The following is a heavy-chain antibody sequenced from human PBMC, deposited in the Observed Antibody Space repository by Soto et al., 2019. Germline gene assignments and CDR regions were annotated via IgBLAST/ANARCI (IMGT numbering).Heavy chain of an antibody. CDR2: INHSGST. V-gene: IGHV4-34*10. CDR1: GGSFSGYY. D-gene: IGHD6-6*01. CDR3: ARESSSSINPYYYYGMDV. Sequence: SETLSLTCAVYGGSFSGYYWSWIRQPPGKGLEWIGEINHSGSTNYNPSLKSRVTMTRDTSTSTVYMELSSLRSEDTAVYYCARESSSSINPYYYYGMDVWGQGTTVTVSS. J-gene: IGHJ6*02.